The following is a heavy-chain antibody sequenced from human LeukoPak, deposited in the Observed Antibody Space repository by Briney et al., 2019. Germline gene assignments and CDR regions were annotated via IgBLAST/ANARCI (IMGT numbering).Heavy chain of an antibody. D-gene: IGHD2-15*01. CDR3: ARKGLPDY. V-gene: IGHV4-59*12. Sequence: SETLSPTCTVSGGSISSYYWSWIRQPPGKGLEWIGYIYHSGSTYYNPSLKSRVTISLDRTKNQFSLKLSSVTAADTAVYYCARKGLPDYWGQGTLVTVSS. CDR2: IYHSGST. J-gene: IGHJ4*02. CDR1: GGSISSYY.